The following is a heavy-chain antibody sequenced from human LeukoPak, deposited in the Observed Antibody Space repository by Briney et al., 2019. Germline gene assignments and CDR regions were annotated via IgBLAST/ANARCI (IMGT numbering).Heavy chain of an antibody. CDR1: GFTFSTYS. V-gene: IGHV3-48*01. Sequence: PGGSLRLSCAASGFTFSTYSINWVRQAPGEGLEWVSYIRSRDRTIYYADSVKGRFTISTDNAENSLYLQMNSLRTEDTAVYYCARRAGAYSHPYDYWGQGTLVTVSS. J-gene: IGHJ4*02. D-gene: IGHD4/OR15-4a*01. CDR2: IRSRDRTI. CDR3: ARRAGAYSHPYDY.